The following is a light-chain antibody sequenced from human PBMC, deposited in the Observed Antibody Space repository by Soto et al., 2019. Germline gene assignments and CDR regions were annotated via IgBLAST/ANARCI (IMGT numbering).Light chain of an antibody. CDR2: GPS. CDR3: QQYYNWPLT. V-gene: IGKV3-15*01. CDR1: QSVSSY. J-gene: IGKJ4*01. Sequence: EIVMTQSPATLSVSPWERATLFCRASQSVSSYVAWYQQKPGQAPRLLIYGPSTRATGIPGRFSGSASGTEFTLTVSSLQSEDFAVYYCQQYYNWPLTFGGGTKVDIK.